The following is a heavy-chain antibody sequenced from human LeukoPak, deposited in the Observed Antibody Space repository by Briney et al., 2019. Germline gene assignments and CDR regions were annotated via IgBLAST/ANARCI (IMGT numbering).Heavy chain of an antibody. J-gene: IGHJ3*02. CDR1: GGSISSSNR. CDR2: IYHSGST. D-gene: IGHD4-17*01. Sequence: SGTLSLTCAVSGGSISSSNRWSWVRQPPGKGLEWIGGIYHSGSTNYNPSLKSRVTISVDKSKNQFSLKLSSVTAADTAVYYCARKRSDYYAFDIWGQGTMVTVSS. V-gene: IGHV4-4*02. CDR3: ARKRSDYYAFDI.